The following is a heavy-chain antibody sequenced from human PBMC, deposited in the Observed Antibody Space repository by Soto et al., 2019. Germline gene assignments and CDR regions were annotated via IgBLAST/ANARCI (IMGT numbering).Heavy chain of an antibody. D-gene: IGHD3-22*01. CDR3: ARGRSSSGYYYYYYGMDV. Sequence: SVKVSCKASGGTFSSYAISWVRQAPGQGLEWMGGIIPIFGTANYAQRFQGRVTITEDESTSTAYMELSSLRSEDTAVYYCARGRSSSGYYYYYYGMDVWGQGTTVTVSS. V-gene: IGHV1-69*13. J-gene: IGHJ6*02. CDR1: GGTFSSYA. CDR2: IIPIFGTA.